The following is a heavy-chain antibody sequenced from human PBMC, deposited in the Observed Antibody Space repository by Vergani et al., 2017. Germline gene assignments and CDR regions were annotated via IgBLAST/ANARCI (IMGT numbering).Heavy chain of an antibody. CDR1: GFTFSSYA. D-gene: IGHD2-21*01. CDR2: ISGSGGST. CDR3: AKDPTPYCGCDCGLDY. V-gene: IGHV3-23*01. J-gene: IGHJ4*01. Sequence: EVQLLESGGGLVQPGGSLRLSCAASGFTFSSYAMSWVRQAPGKGLEWVSAISGSGGSTYYADSVKGRFTISRENSKNTLYLQMNSLRAEDTAVYYCAKDPTPYCGCDCGLDYWGQGTLVTVSS.